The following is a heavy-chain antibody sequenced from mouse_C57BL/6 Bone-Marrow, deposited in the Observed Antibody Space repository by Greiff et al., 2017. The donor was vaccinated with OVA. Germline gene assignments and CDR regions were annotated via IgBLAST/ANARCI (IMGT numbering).Heavy chain of an antibody. D-gene: IGHD2-5*01. CDR1: GFTFSSYA. V-gene: IGHV5-9-1*02. CDR2: ISSGGDYI. J-gene: IGHJ1*03. CDR3: TRVYSNYPLWYFDV. Sequence: EVQRVESGAGLVKPGGSLKLSCAASGFTFSSYAMSWVRQTPEKRLEWVAYISSGGDYIYYADTVKGRFTISRDNARNTLYLQMSSLKSEDTAMYYCTRVYSNYPLWYFDVWGTGTTVTVSS.